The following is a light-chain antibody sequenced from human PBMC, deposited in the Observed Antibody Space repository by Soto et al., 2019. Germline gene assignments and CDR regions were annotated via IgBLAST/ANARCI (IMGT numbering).Light chain of an antibody. CDR3: SSYTSRSTLV. V-gene: IGLV2-14*01. Sequence: QSALTQPASVSGSPGQSITISCTGTSSDVGGYNSVSWYQQHPGKAPKLMIYDVSNRPSGVSNRFSGSKSGNTASLTISGLQAEDDADYYCSSYTSRSTLVFGGGTKLTVL. CDR2: DVS. CDR1: SSDVGGYNS. J-gene: IGLJ2*01.